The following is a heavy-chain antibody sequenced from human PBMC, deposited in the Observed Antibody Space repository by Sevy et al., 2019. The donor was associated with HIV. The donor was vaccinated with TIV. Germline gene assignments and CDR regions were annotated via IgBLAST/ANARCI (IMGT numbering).Heavy chain of an antibody. J-gene: IGHJ4*02. CDR1: GFTVSSNY. CDR2: IYSGGNT. CDR3: AKASLKSNGPDY. Sequence: GGSLRLSCAASGFTVSSNYMSCVRQAPGKGLEWVSAIYSGGNTYYADSVKGRFTITRDNSKNTLYLQMNSLRLEETAMYYCAKASLKSNGPDYWGQGTQVTVSS. V-gene: IGHV3-53*01. D-gene: IGHD2-8*01.